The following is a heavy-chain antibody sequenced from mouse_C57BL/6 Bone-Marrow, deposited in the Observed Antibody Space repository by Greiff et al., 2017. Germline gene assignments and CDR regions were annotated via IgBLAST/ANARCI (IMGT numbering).Heavy chain of an antibody. CDR2: ISYDGSN. CDR3: ARGRVAWFAY. CDR1: GYSITSGYY. V-gene: IGHV3-6*01. Sequence: EVQLQQSGPGLVKPSQSLSLTCSVTGYSITSGYYWNWIRQFPGNKLEWMSYISYDGSNNYNPSLKNRISITRDTSKNQFFLKLNSVTTEDTATYYCARGRVAWFAYWGQGTLVTVSA. J-gene: IGHJ3*01.